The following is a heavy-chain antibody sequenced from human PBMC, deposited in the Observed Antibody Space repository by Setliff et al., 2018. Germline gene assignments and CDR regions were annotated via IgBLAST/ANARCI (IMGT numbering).Heavy chain of an antibody. CDR1: GGSVSSGSYS. J-gene: IGHJ4*02. Sequence: SETLSLTCTVSGGSVSSGSYSWSWIRQPPGKGLEWIGYIYYSGSTNYNPSLKSRVTISVDTSKNQFSLKLSSVTAADTAVYYCARSFSRREKFLLDYWGQGALVTVS. CDR3: ARSFSRREKFLLDY. V-gene: IGHV4-61*01. CDR2: IYYSGST.